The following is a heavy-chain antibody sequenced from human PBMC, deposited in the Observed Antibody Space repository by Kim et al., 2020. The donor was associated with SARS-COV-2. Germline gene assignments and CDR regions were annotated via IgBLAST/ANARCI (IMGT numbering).Heavy chain of an antibody. V-gene: IGHV3-53*01. Sequence: GGSLRLSCAASGFTVSSNYMSWVRQAPGKGLEWVSVIYSGGSTYYADSVKGRFTISRDNSKNTLYLQMNSLRAEDTAVYYCATYHLAAAGGYYYYYGMDVWGQGTTVTVSS. CDR3: ATYHLAAAGGYYYYYGMDV. J-gene: IGHJ6*02. CDR2: IYSGGST. D-gene: IGHD6-13*01. CDR1: GFTVSSNY.